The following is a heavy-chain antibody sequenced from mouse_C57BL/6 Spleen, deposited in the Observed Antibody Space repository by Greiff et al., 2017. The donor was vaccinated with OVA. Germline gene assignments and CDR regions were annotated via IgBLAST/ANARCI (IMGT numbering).Heavy chain of an antibody. CDR1: GFSLTSYG. Sequence: VQLQESGPGLVAPSQSLSIPCTVSGFSLTSYGVDWVRQPPGTGLEWLGVIWGGGSPNYNSALMSRLSISKDNSKSQVFLKMNSLQTDDTAMYYCAKRGTKRNKAMDYWGQGTSVTVSS. CDR2: IWGGGSP. V-gene: IGHV2-9*01. J-gene: IGHJ4*01. CDR3: AKRGTKRNKAMDY. D-gene: IGHD3-3*01.